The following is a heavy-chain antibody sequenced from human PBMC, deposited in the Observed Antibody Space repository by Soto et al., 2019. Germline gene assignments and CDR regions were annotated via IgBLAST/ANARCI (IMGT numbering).Heavy chain of an antibody. J-gene: IGHJ6*02. V-gene: IGHV3-30*18. CDR1: GLTFTNFG. Sequence: SGGSVRLSCATSGLTFTNFGLQWVRQVPRKGLGVVAVMSHEESFEDYGASVEGRFIFSRDHTQNRWHLRTNSLTCEDTAVFYCAKGRDYRWGSYLPGDGMDVCGQGTAVTVSS. CDR2: MSHEESFE. CDR3: AKGRDYRWGSYLPGDGMDV. D-gene: IGHD3-16*02.